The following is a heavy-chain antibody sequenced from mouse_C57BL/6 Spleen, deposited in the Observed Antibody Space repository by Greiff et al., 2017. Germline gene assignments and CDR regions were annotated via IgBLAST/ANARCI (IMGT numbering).Heavy chain of an antibody. Sequence: QVQLQQPGAELVKPGASVKLSCTASGYTFTSYWMHWVKQRPGRGLEWIGRIDPNSGGTKNNEKFKSKATLTVDKHSSTAYMQLSSLTSEDAAGYYCARRFITTVVEELDYWGQGTTLTVSS. CDR2: IDPNSGGT. CDR3: ARRFITTVVEELDY. CDR1: GYTFTSYW. J-gene: IGHJ2*01. V-gene: IGHV1-72*01. D-gene: IGHD1-1*01.